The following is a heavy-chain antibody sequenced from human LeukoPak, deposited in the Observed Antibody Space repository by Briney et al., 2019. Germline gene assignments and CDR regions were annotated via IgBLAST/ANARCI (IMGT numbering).Heavy chain of an antibody. CDR1: GGSIIGHW. D-gene: IGHD2/OR15-2a*01. J-gene: IGHJ4*02. CDR2: IFYSGGST. V-gene: IGHV4-59*08. CDR3: ARRNTADASIDF. Sequence: SETLSLTCTVSGGSIIGHWWSWIRQPPGKGLEWIGDIFYSGGSTNYNPSLNSRLTMSLDTSKNHFSLKLPSVTAADTAMYYCARRNTADASIDFWGQGTLVTASS.